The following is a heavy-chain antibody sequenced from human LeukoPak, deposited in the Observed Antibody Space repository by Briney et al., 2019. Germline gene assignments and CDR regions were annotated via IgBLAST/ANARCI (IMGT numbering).Heavy chain of an antibody. CDR2: MNPNSGNT. CDR3: ARGVFGVVITFDY. Sequence: EASVKVSCKASGYTFTSYDINWVRPATGQGLEWMGWMNPNSGNTGYAQKFQGRVTMTRNTSISTAYMELSSLRSEDTAVYYCARGVFGVVITFDYWGQGTLVTVSS. J-gene: IGHJ4*02. CDR1: GYTFTSYD. D-gene: IGHD3-3*01. V-gene: IGHV1-8*01.